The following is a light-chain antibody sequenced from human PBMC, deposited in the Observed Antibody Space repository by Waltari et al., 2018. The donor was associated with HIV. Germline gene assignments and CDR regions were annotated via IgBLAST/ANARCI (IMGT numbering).Light chain of an antibody. Sequence: SYELTQPSSVSVSPGQTASITCSGDILAKKKSGRWFQQKPGQAPVVVIYEDIERPSGIPERFSGSSSGTTVTLTITGAHVEDDADYYCYSAGDHDVVFGGGTKLTVL. CDR2: EDI. V-gene: IGLV3-27*01. J-gene: IGLJ2*01. CDR3: YSAGDHDVV. CDR1: ILAKKK.